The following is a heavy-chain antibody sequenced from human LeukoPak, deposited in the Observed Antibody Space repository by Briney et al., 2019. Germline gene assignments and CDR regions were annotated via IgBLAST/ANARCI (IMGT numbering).Heavy chain of an antibody. Sequence: SVKVSCKASGGTFSSYAISWVRQAPGQGLEWMGRIIPILGIANYAQKFQGRVTITADKSASTAYMELSSLRSEDTAVYYCARGVVTAIPDYYGMVVWGQGTTVTVSS. CDR1: GGTFSSYA. CDR3: ARGVVTAIPDYYGMVV. D-gene: IGHD2-21*02. V-gene: IGHV1-69*04. CDR2: IIPILGIA. J-gene: IGHJ6*02.